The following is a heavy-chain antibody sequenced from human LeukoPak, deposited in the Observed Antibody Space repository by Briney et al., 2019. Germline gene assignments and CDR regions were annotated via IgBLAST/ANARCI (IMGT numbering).Heavy chain of an antibody. Sequence: GGSLRLSCAASGFTFSNYAMHWVRQAPGTGLEWVAIVSYDGSTKYYAASMEGRFTISRDNSKNTLYLQMNSLRPEDTAVYYCATEIAVGLRYFDYWGQGTLVTVSS. J-gene: IGHJ4*02. CDR1: GFTFSNYA. D-gene: IGHD6-19*01. V-gene: IGHV3-30-3*01. CDR3: ATEIAVGLRYFDY. CDR2: VSYDGSTK.